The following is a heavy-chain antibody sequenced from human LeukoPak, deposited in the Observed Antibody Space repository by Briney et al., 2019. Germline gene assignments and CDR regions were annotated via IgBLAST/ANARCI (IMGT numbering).Heavy chain of an antibody. V-gene: IGHV3-7*03. Sequence: GGSLRLSCETSGFIFSNCWMTWVRQAPGKGLEWVANIKTDGSEKYYADSVKGRFTISRDYSTNTLSLQMNSLRAEDTAVYYCARDRSYHDSSGYSWKLESWGQGILVTVSS. D-gene: IGHD3-22*01. CDR2: IKTDGSEK. CDR1: GFIFSNCW. CDR3: ARDRSYHDSSGYSWKLES. J-gene: IGHJ4*02.